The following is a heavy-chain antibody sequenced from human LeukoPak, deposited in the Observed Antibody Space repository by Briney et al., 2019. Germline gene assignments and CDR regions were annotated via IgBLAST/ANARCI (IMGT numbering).Heavy chain of an antibody. D-gene: IGHD3-10*01. J-gene: IGHJ3*02. CDR2: IKQDGSEK. CDR3: ARDTTRGAPAFDI. Sequence: QPGGSLRLSCAASGFTFSSYWMSCVRQAPGKGLEWVANIKQDGSEKYYVDSVKGRFTISRDNAKNSLYLQMNSLRAEDTAVYYCARDTTRGAPAFDIWGQGTMVTVSS. V-gene: IGHV3-7*01. CDR1: GFTFSSYW.